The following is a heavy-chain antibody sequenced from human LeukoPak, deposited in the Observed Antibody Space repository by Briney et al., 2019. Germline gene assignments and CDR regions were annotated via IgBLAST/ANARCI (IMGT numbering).Heavy chain of an antibody. Sequence: SETLSLTCTVSGGSISNYYWSWIRQPPGKGLEWIGYIYYSGSTNYNPSLKSRVTISVDTSKNQFSLKLSSVTAADTAVYYCARGLRSGMYYFDYWGQGTLVTVSS. CDR2: IYYSGST. J-gene: IGHJ4*02. CDR1: GGSISNYY. V-gene: IGHV4-59*01. D-gene: IGHD4-17*01. CDR3: ARGLRSGMYYFDY.